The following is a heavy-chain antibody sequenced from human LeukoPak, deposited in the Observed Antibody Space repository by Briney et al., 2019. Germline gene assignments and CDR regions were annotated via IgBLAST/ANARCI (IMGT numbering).Heavy chain of an antibody. V-gene: IGHV3-74*01. D-gene: IGHD1-26*01. CDR2: INSDGSTT. CDR3: ARRSSGSPPYYFNY. Sequence: GGSLRLSCAASGFTFSSYWMHWVRQAPGKGLVWVSRINSDGSTTNYADSVKGRFTISRDNAKNTLYLQMNSLRAEDTAVYYCARRSSGSPPYYFNYWGQGTLVTVSS. J-gene: IGHJ4*02. CDR1: GFTFSSYW.